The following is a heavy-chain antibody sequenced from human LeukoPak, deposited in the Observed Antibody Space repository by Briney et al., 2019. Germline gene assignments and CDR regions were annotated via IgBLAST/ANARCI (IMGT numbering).Heavy chain of an antibody. CDR1: GDSVSSNSAA. V-gene: IGHV6-1*01. CDR3: ARGGGYSSSPYYYYGMDV. Sequence: SQTLSLTCAISGDSVSSNSAAWNWIRQSPSRGLEWLGRTYYRSKWYNDYAVSVKSRITINPDTSKNQFSLQLNSVTPEDTAVYYCARGGGYSSSPYYYYGMDVWGQGTTVTVSS. D-gene: IGHD6-13*01. CDR2: TYYRSKWYN. J-gene: IGHJ6*02.